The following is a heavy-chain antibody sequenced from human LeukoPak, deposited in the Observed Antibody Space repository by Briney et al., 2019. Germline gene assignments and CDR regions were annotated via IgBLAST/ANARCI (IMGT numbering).Heavy chain of an antibody. V-gene: IGHV3-9*03. J-gene: IGHJ3*02. Sequence: GGSLRLSCAASGFTFDDYAMDWVRHAPGKGLEWVSGISWNSGSIGYADSVKGRFTISRDNANNSLYLQMNSLRAEDMALYYCANSPDRFLSDAFDIWGQGTMVTVSS. D-gene: IGHD3-3*01. CDR2: ISWNSGSI. CDR1: GFTFDDYA. CDR3: ANSPDRFLSDAFDI.